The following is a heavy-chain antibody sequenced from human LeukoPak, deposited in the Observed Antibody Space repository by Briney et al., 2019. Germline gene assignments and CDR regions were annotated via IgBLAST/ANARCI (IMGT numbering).Heavy chain of an antibody. CDR1: GYTFTSYY. J-gene: IGHJ4*02. Sequence: ASVKVSCKASGYTFTSYYMHWVRQAPGQGLEWMGIINPSGGSTSYAQKFQGGVTMTRDTSTSTVYMELSSLRSEDTAVYYCASLSGGSNDFDYWGQGTLVTVSS. D-gene: IGHD2-15*01. CDR2: INPSGGST. V-gene: IGHV1-46*01. CDR3: ASLSGGSNDFDY.